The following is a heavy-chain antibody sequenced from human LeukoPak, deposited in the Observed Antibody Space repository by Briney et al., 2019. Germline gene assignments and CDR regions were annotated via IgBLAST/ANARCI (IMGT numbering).Heavy chain of an antibody. CDR2: ISWNSGSI. D-gene: IGHD2-2*01. J-gene: IGHJ4*02. CDR1: GFTFDDYA. CDR3: AKANIVVVPAASDY. V-gene: IGHV3-9*01. Sequence: GGSLRLSCAASGFTFDDYAMHWVRQAPGKGLEWVSGISWNSGSIGYADSVKGRFTISRDNSKNTLYLQMNSLRAEDTAVYYCAKANIVVVPAASDYWGQGTLVTVSS.